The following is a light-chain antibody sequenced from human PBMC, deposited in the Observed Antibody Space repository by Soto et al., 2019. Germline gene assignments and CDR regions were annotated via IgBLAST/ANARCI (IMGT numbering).Light chain of an antibody. CDR2: AAS. Sequence: DIQVTQSPTSLSASLVDIMTITCRASQDIGGRLAWYQQKPGKAPNLLIYAASTLRSGVPSRFSGSGFGTEFTLTISSLQPEDFATYFCKQVNSYPFTFGGGTKVDIK. V-gene: IGKV1-12*01. J-gene: IGKJ4*01. CDR3: KQVNSYPFT. CDR1: QDIGGR.